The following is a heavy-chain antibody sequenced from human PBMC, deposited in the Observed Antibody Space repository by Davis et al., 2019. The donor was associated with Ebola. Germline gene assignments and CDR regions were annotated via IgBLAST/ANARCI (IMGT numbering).Heavy chain of an antibody. CDR3: ARHSLPGGSGSYYPYYFDY. V-gene: IGHV5-51*01. J-gene: IGHJ4*02. CDR1: GYSFTSYW. D-gene: IGHD3-10*01. Sequence: GESLKISCKGSGYSFTSYWIGWVRQMPGKGLEWMGIIYPGDSDTRYSPSFQGQVTISADKSISTAYLQWSSLKASDTAMYYCARHSLPGGSGSYYPYYFDYWGQGTLVTVSS. CDR2: IYPGDSDT.